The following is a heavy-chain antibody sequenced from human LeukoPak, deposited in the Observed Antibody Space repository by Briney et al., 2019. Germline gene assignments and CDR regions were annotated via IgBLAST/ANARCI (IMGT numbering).Heavy chain of an antibody. Sequence: GGALRLSCAASGITFSSYCMHWVRQAPGKGVKWVAFIRYDGSEEYYADSVKGRFTISRDNSKKTLYLQMNSLRVEDTAVYYCAKGYTYTFDYFDSWGQGTLVTVSS. D-gene: IGHD5-18*01. CDR2: IRYDGSEE. V-gene: IGHV3-30*02. CDR1: GITFSSYC. CDR3: AKGYTYTFDYFDS. J-gene: IGHJ4*02.